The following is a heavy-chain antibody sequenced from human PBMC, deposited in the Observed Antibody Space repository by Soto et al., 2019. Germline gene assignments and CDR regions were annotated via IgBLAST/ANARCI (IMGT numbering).Heavy chain of an antibody. CDR1: GGSLTNYG. D-gene: IGHD3-22*01. CDR2: IIPVFGTA. V-gene: IGHV1-69*12. J-gene: IGHJ6*02. Sequence: QVQLVQSGAEVKKPGSSVKVSCKASGGSLTNYGVSWVRQAPGQGLEWMGGIIPVFGTANYAQQFQGRVMIAANESTRTVFMDVRSMRSADTAVYYCARGDATQLGVTTYYGRDVWGQGTTVTVSS. CDR3: ARGDATQLGVTTYYGRDV.